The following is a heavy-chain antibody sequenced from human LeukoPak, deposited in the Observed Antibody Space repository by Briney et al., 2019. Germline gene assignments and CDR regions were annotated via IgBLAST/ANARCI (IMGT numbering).Heavy chain of an antibody. D-gene: IGHD6-19*01. J-gene: IGHJ4*02. CDR1: GGTFSSYA. V-gene: IGHV1-69*04. Sequence: SVKVSCKASGGTFSSYAISWVRQAPGQGLEWMGRIIPILGIANYAQKFQGRVTITADKSTSTAYMELSSLRSEDTAVYYCARALSGKAGHFHYWGQGTLVTVSS. CDR2: IIPILGIA. CDR3: ARALSGKAGHFHY.